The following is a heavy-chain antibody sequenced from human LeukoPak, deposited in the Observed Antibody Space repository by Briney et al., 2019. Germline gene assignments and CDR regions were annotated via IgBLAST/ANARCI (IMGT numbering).Heavy chain of an antibody. CDR3: ARRYYSSSSLYYFDY. CDR2: IYPGDSDT. CDR1: GYSFTSYW. J-gene: IGHJ4*02. D-gene: IGHD6-6*01. V-gene: IGHV5-51*01. Sequence: GESLKISCKGSGYSFTSYWIGWVRQMPGKGLEWMGIIYPGDSDTRYSPSLQGQVTISAGKSISTAYLQWSSLKASDTAMYYCARRYYSSSSLYYFDYWGQGTLVTVSS.